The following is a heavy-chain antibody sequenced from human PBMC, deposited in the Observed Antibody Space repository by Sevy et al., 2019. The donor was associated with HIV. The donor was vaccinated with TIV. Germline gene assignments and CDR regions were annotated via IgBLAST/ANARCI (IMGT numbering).Heavy chain of an antibody. D-gene: IGHD3-22*01. CDR1: GFTFSSYW. Sequence: GGSLRLSCAASGFTFSSYWMHWVRQAPGKGLVWVSRINSDGSSTSYADSVKGRFTISRDNAKNTLYLQMNSLRAEDTAVYYCASLWNYYYDSSGYQEYAFDIWGQGTMVTVSS. CDR3: ASLWNYYYDSSGYQEYAFDI. CDR2: INSDGSST. J-gene: IGHJ3*02. V-gene: IGHV3-74*01.